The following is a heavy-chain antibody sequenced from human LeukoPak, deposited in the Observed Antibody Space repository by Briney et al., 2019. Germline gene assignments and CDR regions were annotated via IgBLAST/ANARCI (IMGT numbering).Heavy chain of an antibody. V-gene: IGHV4-30-4*08. D-gene: IGHD1-26*01. CDR3: ARYTGRPLGGACYI. J-gene: IGHJ3*02. CDR1: GASISSGDYY. CDR2: IYSSGKT. Sequence: SQTLSLTCTVSGASISSGDYYWSWTRQPPGKGLEWLGYIYSSGKTYYNPSLKSRLTISRDASKNQVSLNLISVTAADTAMYFCARYTGRPLGGACYIWGQGTMVTVSS.